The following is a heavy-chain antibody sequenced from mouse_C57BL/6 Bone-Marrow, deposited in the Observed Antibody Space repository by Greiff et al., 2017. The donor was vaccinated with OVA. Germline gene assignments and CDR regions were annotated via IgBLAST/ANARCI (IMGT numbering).Heavy chain of an antibody. CDR3: ARHEGAYGNYLGWFAY. CDR1: EYEFPSHD. J-gene: IGHJ3*01. Sequence: EVMLVESGGGLVQPGESLKLSCESNEYEFPSHDMSWVRKTPEKRLELVAAINSDGGSTYYPDTMERRFIISRDNTKKTLYLQMSSLRSEDTALYYCARHEGAYGNYLGWFAYWGQGTLVTVSA. V-gene: IGHV5-2*03. CDR2: INSDGGST. D-gene: IGHD2-1*01.